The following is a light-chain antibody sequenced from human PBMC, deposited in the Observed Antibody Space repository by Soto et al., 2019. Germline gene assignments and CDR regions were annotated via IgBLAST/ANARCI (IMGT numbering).Light chain of an antibody. J-gene: IGLJ1*01. CDR2: EGT. V-gene: IGLV2-23*01. CDR1: SSDLASYNF. Sequence: QSALTQPASLSGSPGQSITISCTATSSDLASYNFVSWYQHHPDKAPKLMLYEGTERPSGVSDRFSGSKSGNTASLTISGLQAEDEADYYCCSRAGSTYFFGTGTKVTVL. CDR3: CSRAGSTYF.